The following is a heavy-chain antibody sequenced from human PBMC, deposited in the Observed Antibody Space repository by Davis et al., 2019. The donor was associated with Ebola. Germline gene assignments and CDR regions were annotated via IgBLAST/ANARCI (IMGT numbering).Heavy chain of an antibody. CDR1: GFTFGSYA. J-gene: IGHJ4*02. CDR2: ISSDGNNK. V-gene: IGHV3-30*01. CDR3: ARDLSGFRIQLWSGNY. Sequence: GGSLRLSCAASGFTFGSYAMHWVRQAPGKGLEWVALISSDGNNKDYRDSVKGRFTISRDKSKYTLYFEMNNMRVEDTAVYYCARDLSGFRIQLWSGNYWGQGTRVTVSS. D-gene: IGHD5-18*01.